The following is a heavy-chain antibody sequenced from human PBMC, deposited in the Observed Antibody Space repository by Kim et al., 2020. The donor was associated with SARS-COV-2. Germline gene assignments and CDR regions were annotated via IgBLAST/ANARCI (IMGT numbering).Heavy chain of an antibody. J-gene: IGHJ4*02. D-gene: IGHD2-21*02. V-gene: IGHV3-48*04. CDR2: ISSSSSTI. CDR3: ARIGIGVVTANIDY. CDR1: GFTFSSYS. Sequence: GGSLRLSCAASGFTFSSYSMNWVRQAPGKGLEWVSYISSSSSTIYYADSVKGRFTISRDNAKNSLYLQMNSLRAEDTAVYYCARIGIGVVTANIDYWGQGTLVTVSS.